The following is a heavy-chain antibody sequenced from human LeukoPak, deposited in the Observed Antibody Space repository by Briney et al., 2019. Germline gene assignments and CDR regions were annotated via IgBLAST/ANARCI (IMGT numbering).Heavy chain of an antibody. D-gene: IGHD3-10*01. CDR3: AQATYYYGSGPPSSFDY. J-gene: IGHJ4*02. CDR1: GGTFTSYA. V-gene: IGHV1-69*13. Sequence: SVKVSCKASGGTFTSYAISWVRQAPGHDLEWMGGSIPIFGTANYAQKFQGRVTITADESTSTAYMELSSLRSEDTAVYYCAQATYYYGSGPPSSFDYWGQGTLVTVSS. CDR2: SIPIFGTA.